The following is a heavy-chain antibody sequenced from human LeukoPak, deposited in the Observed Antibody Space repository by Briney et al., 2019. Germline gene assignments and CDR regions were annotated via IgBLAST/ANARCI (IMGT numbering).Heavy chain of an antibody. CDR3: PRGDCSSTSCLFDY. CDR2: IDPNSGGT. Sequence: ASVKVSCKASGYTFTGYYMHWVRQAPGQGLEWMGWIDPNSGGTNYAQKFQGRVTMTRDTSISTAYMELSRLKSDDTAVYYCPRGDCSSTSCLFDYWGQGTLVTVSS. V-gene: IGHV1-2*02. D-gene: IGHD2-2*01. J-gene: IGHJ4*02. CDR1: GYTFTGYY.